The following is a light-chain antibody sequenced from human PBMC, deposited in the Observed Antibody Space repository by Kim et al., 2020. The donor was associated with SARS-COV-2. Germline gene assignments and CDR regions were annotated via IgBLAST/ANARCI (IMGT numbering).Light chain of an antibody. Sequence: AGSNGRARQSHGHHTGDNCLDWYLQKPGQDPQLLIDVGSKRASGVPDRFSGSGSGTDLTLKISRVEAEDVGMYYCKQARLNPRAFGGGTKVDIK. CDR3: KQARLNPRA. CDR2: VGS. CDR1: QSHGHHTGDNC. V-gene: IGKV2-28*01. J-gene: IGKJ4*01.